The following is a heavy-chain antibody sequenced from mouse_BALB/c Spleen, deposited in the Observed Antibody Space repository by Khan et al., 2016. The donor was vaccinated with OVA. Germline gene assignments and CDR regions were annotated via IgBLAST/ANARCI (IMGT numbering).Heavy chain of an antibody. CDR1: GYSITSDYA. CDR3: ARRYYYGHWYFEV. D-gene: IGHD1-1*01. V-gene: IGHV3-2*02. J-gene: IGHJ1*01. CDR2: ISYSGSA. Sequence: EVQLQEPGPGLVKPPQSLSLTCTVTGYSITSDYAWNWIRQFPGNKPEWTGYISYSGSANYNTSLKSRISITRDTSENQFFLQLNSVTTEDSATYYCARRYYYGHWYFEVWGADNTITVSS.